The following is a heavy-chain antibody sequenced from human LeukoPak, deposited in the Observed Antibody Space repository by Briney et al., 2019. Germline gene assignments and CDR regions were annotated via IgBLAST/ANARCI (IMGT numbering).Heavy chain of an antibody. CDR2: ISWNSGSI. Sequence: PGRSLRLSCAASGFTFDDYAMHWVRQAPGKGLEWVSGISWNSGSIDYADSVKGRFTISRDNAKNSLYLQMNSLRPEDMALYYCARVSERNYFDFWGQGTLVTVSS. J-gene: IGHJ4*02. CDR3: ARVSERNYFDF. V-gene: IGHV3-9*03. CDR1: GFTFDDYA.